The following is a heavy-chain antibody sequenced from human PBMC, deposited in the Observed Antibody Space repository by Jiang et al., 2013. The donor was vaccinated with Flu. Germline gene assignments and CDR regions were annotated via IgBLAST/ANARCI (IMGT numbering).Heavy chain of an antibody. CDR2: IYYSGST. Sequence: VKPSETLSLTCTVSGDSITSSNYYWAWIRQPPGKGLEWIGSIYYSGSTYYRPSLESRVTISVDTSKNQFSLRLSSVTAADTAVYFCARQNRPYSGTYYRYYYYGMDVWGQGTTVTVS. V-gene: IGHV4-39*01. CDR1: GDSITSSNYY. J-gene: IGHJ6*02. D-gene: IGHD1-26*01. CDR3: ARQNRPYSGTYYRYYYYGMDV.